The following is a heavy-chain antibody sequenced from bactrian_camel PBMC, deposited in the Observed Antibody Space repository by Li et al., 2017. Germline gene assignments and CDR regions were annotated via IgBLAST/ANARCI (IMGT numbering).Heavy chain of an antibody. D-gene: IGHD5*01. CDR3: TKDPRHEAGWVLKHLT. CDR1: GYDPIYLC. CDR2: IERDGQT. V-gene: IGHV3S53*01. Sequence: HVQLVESGGGSVQAGGSLRLSCAISGYDPIYLCMGWFRQAPGKQREGVAVIERDGQTCYGDSVKGRFTISRDNAKNTLYLQLNRVKTEDTAMYYCTKDPRHEAGWVLKHLTWGQGTQVTVS. J-gene: IGHJ4*01.